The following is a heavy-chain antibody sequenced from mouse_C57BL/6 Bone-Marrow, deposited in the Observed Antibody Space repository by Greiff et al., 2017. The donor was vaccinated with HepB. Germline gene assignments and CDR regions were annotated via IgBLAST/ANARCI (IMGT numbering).Heavy chain of an antibody. J-gene: IGHJ2*01. CDR1: GFTFSDYY. V-gene: IGHV5-16*01. D-gene: IGHD1-1*01. CDR2: INYDGSST. CDR3: GRGDYGSSYPYFDY. Sequence: EVQLVESEGGLVQPGSSMKLSCTASGFTFSDYYMAWVRQAPEKGLEWVANINYDGSSTYYLDSLKSRFIISRDNAKNILYLQMSSLKSEYTATYYCGRGDYGSSYPYFDYWGQGTTLTVSS.